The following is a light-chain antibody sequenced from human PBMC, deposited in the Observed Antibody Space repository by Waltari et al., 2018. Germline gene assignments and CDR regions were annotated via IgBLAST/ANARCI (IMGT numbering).Light chain of an antibody. CDR3: QSYDSNIII. V-gene: IGLV3-1*01. Sequence: SYELTQPPSLSVSLGQTATITCPADDLYYKYFSWYRQRPGQAPVVVIYEDSKRPSGIPERFSGSNSGSTGTLTISETQTMDEATYFCQSYDSNIIIFGGGTKLTVL. CDR2: EDS. J-gene: IGLJ2*01. CDR1: DLYYKY.